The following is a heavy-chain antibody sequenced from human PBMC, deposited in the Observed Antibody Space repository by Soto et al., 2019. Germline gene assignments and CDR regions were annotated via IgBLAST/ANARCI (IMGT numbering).Heavy chain of an antibody. V-gene: IGHV4-39*01. J-gene: IGHJ4*02. CDR1: GGSISSAPSY. CDR2: VFYSGRT. Sequence: SETLSLTFTVAGGSISSAPSYWAWIRQPPGKGLEWIGHVFYSGRTTYSPSLRSRVSISADTSKNQFSPKLSSMTAADAAVYFCVGFKSSSIFSHWGQGTLVTVSS. CDR3: VGFKSSSIFSH. D-gene: IGHD3-9*01.